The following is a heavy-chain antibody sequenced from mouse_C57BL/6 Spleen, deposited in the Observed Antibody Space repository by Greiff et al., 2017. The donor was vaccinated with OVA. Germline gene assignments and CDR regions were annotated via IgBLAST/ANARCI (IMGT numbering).Heavy chain of an antibody. Sequence: EVMLVESGGGLVKPGGSLKLSCAASGFTFSDYGMHWVRQAPEKGLEWVAYISSGSSTIYYADTVKGRFTISRDNAKNTLFLQMTSLRSEDTAMYYCARSYYYGSSLFDYWGQGTTLTVSS. D-gene: IGHD1-1*01. CDR2: ISSGSSTI. CDR1: GFTFSDYG. J-gene: IGHJ2*01. CDR3: ARSYYYGSSLFDY. V-gene: IGHV5-17*01.